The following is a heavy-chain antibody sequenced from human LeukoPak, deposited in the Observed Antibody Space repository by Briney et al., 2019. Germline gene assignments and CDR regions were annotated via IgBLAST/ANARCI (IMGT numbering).Heavy chain of an antibody. D-gene: IGHD1-14*01. CDR1: GGSFSGYY. V-gene: IGHV4-34*01. J-gene: IGHJ4*02. CDR2: INHSGST. Sequence: SETLSLTCAVYGGSFSGYYWSWIRQPPGKELEWIGEINHSGSTNYNPSLKSRVTISVDTSKNQFSLKLSSVTAADTAVYYCARGGRRTPYYFDYWGQGTLVTVSS. CDR3: ARGGRRTPYYFDY.